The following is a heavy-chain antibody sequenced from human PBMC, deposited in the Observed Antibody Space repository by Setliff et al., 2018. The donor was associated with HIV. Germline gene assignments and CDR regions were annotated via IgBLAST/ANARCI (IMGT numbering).Heavy chain of an antibody. CDR1: GFAFSNYG. V-gene: IGHV3-7*03. J-gene: IGHJ4*02. CDR3: ARVANSRGYSYDFDS. D-gene: IGHD5-18*01. Sequence: GGSLRLSCAASGFAFSNYGMHWVRQAPGKGLEWVANIKGDGSEIYYVGSVKGRFTISRDNAKNSLYLQMNSLRAEDTAVYYCARVANSRGYSYDFDSWGQGTLVTVSS. CDR2: IKGDGSEI.